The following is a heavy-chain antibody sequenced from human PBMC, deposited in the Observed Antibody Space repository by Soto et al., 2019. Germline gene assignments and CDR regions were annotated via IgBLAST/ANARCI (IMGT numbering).Heavy chain of an antibody. Sequence: QVQLVQSGAEVKKPGASVKVSCRAFGYSFTSHYLHWVRQAPGQGLEWMGIIDPSTGSTSYIQKFQGRVTLTGETSTSAVYMALSSLRFEDTAVYYCARVREVGNPHYGMDVWGQGTTVTVSS. CDR2: IDPSTGST. V-gene: IGHV1-46*01. CDR3: ARVREVGNPHYGMDV. CDR1: GYSFTSHY. D-gene: IGHD1-26*01. J-gene: IGHJ6*02.